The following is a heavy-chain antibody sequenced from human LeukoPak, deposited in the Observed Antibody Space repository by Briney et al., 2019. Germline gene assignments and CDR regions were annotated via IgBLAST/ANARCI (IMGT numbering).Heavy chain of an antibody. CDR2: IYTSGST. CDR3: ARVEDYDFWSGYFYYMDV. Sequence: SETLSLTCTVSGGSISSHYWSWIRQPAGKGLEWIGRIYTSGSTNYNPSLKSRVTISVDTSKNQFSLKLSSVTAADTAVYYCARVEDYDFWSGYFYYMDVWGKGTTVTVSS. V-gene: IGHV4-4*07. J-gene: IGHJ6*03. CDR1: GGSISSHY. D-gene: IGHD3-3*01.